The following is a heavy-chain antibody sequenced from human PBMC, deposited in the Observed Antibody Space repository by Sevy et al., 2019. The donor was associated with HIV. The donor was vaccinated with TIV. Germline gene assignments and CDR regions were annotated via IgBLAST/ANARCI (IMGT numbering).Heavy chain of an antibody. V-gene: IGHV3-23*01. J-gene: IGHJ4*02. Sequence: GGSLRLSCAAAGLIFNSHAMSWVRQAPGKGLEWVSTISGSGGYTYYADSVKGRFTISRDNSKNTVDLQMNSLRAEDTAVYYCTNRGVVIITGFDYWGQGTLVTVSS. CDR2: ISGSGGYT. D-gene: IGHD1-20*01. CDR3: TNRGVVIITGFDY. CDR1: GLIFNSHA.